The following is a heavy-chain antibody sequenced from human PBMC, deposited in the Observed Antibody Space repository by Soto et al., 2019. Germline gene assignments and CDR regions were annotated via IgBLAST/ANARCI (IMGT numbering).Heavy chain of an antibody. CDR1: GRTFNNFA. CDR2: IVFDSNTA. CDR3: ARAIKRWEVNYYFDF. Sequence: QVVLLQSGAEVKEPGSSVRVSCQVSGRTFNNFAFSWVRQAPGHGPGWRGGIVFDSNTAEYSQRFQDRVTITADTSTDTLYMELGSLTFEDTAVYYCARAIKRWEVNYYFDFWGQGTLVTVSS. J-gene: IGHJ4*02. V-gene: IGHV1-69*06. D-gene: IGHD1-26*01.